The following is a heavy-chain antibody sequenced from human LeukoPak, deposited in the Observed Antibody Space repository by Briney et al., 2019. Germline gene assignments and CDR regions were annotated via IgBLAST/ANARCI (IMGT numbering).Heavy chain of an antibody. CDR2: IYHSGST. CDR3: APLGYCSGDDCHRPY. V-gene: IGHV4-4*02. J-gene: IGHJ4*02. D-gene: IGHD2-15*01. CDR1: GGSISSHNW. Sequence: SGTLSLTCAVSGGSISSHNWWSWVRRPPGGGLEWVGEIYHSGSTNYNPSLKSRVTISVDKSKNQFSLKLNSVTAADTAVYYCAPLGYCSGDDCHRPYWGQGALVTVSS.